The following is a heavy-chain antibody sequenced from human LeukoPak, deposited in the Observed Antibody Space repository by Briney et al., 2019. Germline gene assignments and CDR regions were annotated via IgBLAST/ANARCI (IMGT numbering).Heavy chain of an antibody. CDR1: GGTFSSHT. V-gene: IGHV1-69*13. CDR3: ARDDPGRSSDDYYYYCCMDV. D-gene: IGHD1-26*01. Sequence: GASVKVSCKASGGTFSSHTISWVRQAPGQGPEWMGGIIPLFGTVQYAQKFQGRVTITADDSMTTAHMELSSLRSEDTAVYYCARDDPGRSSDDYYYYCCMDVWGKGTTVTVSS. J-gene: IGHJ6*03. CDR2: IIPLFGTV.